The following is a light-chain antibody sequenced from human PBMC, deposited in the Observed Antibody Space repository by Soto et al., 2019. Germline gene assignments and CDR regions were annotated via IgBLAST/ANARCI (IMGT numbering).Light chain of an antibody. J-gene: IGKJ5*01. V-gene: IGKV1-33*01. CDR1: QGISRW. CDR3: QQYENLPT. CDR2: DAS. Sequence: DIQMTQSPSSVSASVGDRVTITCRASQGISRWLGWYQQKPGRAPKLLIYDASNLEAGVPSRFRGSGSGTDFTFTISRLQPEDIATYYCQQYENLPTFGQGTRLEIK.